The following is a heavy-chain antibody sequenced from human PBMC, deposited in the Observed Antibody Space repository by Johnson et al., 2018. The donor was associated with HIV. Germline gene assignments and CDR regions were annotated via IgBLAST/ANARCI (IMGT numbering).Heavy chain of an antibody. CDR3: AGGGLPVAGWDAFDI. J-gene: IGHJ3*02. Sequence: EQLVESGGGLVQPGGSLRLSCAASGFTFSSYDMHWVRQATGKGLEWVSAIGSAGDTYYPGSVKGRFTISRENAKNYLYLRMNRQIAGETAVYYCAGGGLPVAGWDAFDIWGQGTMVTVSS. V-gene: IGHV3-13*01. CDR2: IGSAGDT. CDR1: GFTFSSYD. D-gene: IGHD6-19*01.